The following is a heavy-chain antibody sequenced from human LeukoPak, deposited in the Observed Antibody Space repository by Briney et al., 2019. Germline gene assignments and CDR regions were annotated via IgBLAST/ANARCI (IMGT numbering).Heavy chain of an antibody. CDR1: GLTLSDNY. D-gene: IGHD5-12*01. J-gene: IGHJ4*02. Sequence: GGSLRLSCAASGLTLSDNYMNWIRQAPGKGLEWISYISSRGTTIKYADSVKGRFTISRDNAENSLHLQLNSLNADDTAIYYCAGGDSGYDWSDLWGQGTLVAVAS. V-gene: IGHV3-11*01. CDR2: ISSRGTTI. CDR3: AGGDSGYDWSDL.